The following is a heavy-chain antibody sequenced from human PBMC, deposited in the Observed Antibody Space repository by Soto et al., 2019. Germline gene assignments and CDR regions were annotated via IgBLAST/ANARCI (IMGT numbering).Heavy chain of an antibody. CDR3: AKDRGDGDYADHYYYMDV. CDR1: VFTFSSYA. J-gene: IGHJ6*03. CDR2: ISGSGGST. Sequence: SLRLSCASSVFTFSSYAMSWVRQAPGKGLEWVSAISGSGGSTYYADSVKGRFTISRDNSKNTLYLQMNSLRAEDTAVYYCAKDRGDGDYADHYYYMDVWGKGTTVTVSS. D-gene: IGHD4-17*01. V-gene: IGHV3-23*01.